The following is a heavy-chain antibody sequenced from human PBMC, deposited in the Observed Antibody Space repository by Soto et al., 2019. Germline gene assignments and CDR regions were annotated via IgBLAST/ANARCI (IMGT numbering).Heavy chain of an antibody. J-gene: IGHJ6*02. CDR3: ADDSPPMDV. CDR1: GYTFTSYG. Sequence: QVQLVQAGAEVKKPGASVKVSCKASGYTFTSYGISWVRQDPGQGLEWMGWIRAYNGNTNYAQKLQIRDTMTTDTATSNGYMELRSVRSDDAAVYYCADDSPPMDVWGQGTTVTVSS. D-gene: IGHD3-9*01. V-gene: IGHV1-18*01. CDR2: IRAYNGNT.